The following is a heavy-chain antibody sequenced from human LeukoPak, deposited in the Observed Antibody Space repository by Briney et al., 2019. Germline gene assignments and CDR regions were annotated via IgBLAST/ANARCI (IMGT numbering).Heavy chain of an antibody. J-gene: IGHJ5*02. CDR1: RIIVSSNY. CDR2: IYSGGST. D-gene: IGHD6-19*01. V-gene: IGHV3-66*01. Sequence: GGSLRLSCVASRIIVSSNYMTWVRQAPGKGLEWVSVIYSGGSTYYADSVKGRFTISRDNSKNTLYLQMNNLRVEDTAVYYCARDRSWFDPWGQGTPATVSS. CDR3: ARDRSWFDP.